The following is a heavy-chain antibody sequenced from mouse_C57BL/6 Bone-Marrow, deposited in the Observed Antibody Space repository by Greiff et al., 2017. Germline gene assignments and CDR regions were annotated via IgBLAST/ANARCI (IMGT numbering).Heavy chain of an antibody. D-gene: IGHD1-1*01. CDR3: ARDRGVTVEWYFDV. Sequence: EVKVVESGGGLVKPGGSLKLSCAASGFTFSSYAMSWVRQTPEKRLEWVATISDGGSYTYYPDNVQGRFTISRDNAKNNLYLQMSHLKSEDTAMYYCARDRGVTVEWYFDVWGTGTTVTVSS. CDR2: ISDGGSYT. J-gene: IGHJ1*03. CDR1: GFTFSSYA. V-gene: IGHV5-4*01.